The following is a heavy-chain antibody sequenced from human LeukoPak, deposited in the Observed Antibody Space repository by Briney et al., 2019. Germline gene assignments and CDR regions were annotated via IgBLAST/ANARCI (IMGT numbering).Heavy chain of an antibody. D-gene: IGHD3-10*01. CDR2: VSLSGTT. V-gene: IGHV4-59*01. CDR3: ARGDPYYYGSGSTFDY. J-gene: IGHJ4*02. Sequence: SETLSLTCTISGDSISTYYWSWIRQSPGKGLEWIGDVSLSGTTNYNPSLNYNPSLKSRVSISIDTSKNQFSLKLSSVTAADTAVYYCARGDPYYYGSGSTFDYWGQGTLVTVSS. CDR1: GDSISTYY.